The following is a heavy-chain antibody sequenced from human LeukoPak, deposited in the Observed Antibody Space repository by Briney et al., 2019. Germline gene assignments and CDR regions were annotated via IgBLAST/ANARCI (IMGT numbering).Heavy chain of an antibody. Sequence: SVKVSCKASGGTFSSYAISWVRQAPGQGLEWMGRIIPILGIANYAQKFQSRVTITADKSTSTAYMELSSLRSEDTAVYYCARAGAYSNYVGYYDYWGQGTLVTVSS. CDR2: IIPILGIA. J-gene: IGHJ4*02. CDR3: ARAGAYSNYVGYYDY. CDR1: GGTFSSYA. V-gene: IGHV1-69*04. D-gene: IGHD4-11*01.